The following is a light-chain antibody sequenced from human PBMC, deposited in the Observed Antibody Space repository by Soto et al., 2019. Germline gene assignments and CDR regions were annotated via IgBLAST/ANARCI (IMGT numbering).Light chain of an antibody. CDR1: QSVSTN. Sequence: EIVMTQSPGTLSVSPGEGATLSCRASQSVSTNLAWYQQKPDQAPRLLIYGASTTATGMPARFSGSGSGTEFTHTISSPQSEDSAVYYSQQYYTCPRTFGHGTTVQIK. CDR2: GAS. V-gene: IGKV3-15*01. J-gene: IGKJ1*01. CDR3: QQYYTCPRT.